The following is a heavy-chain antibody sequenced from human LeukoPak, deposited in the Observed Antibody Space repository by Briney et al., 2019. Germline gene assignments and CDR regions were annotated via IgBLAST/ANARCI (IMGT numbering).Heavy chain of an antibody. Sequence: PGGSLRLSCAASGFTFSSHAMSWVRQAPGKGLEWVSGISGSGGTTYYADSVKGRFTISRDNSKNTLDLEMNSLRAEDTAVYYCAKDVGGYYFTYWSGCFDHWGQGTLVTVSS. CDR3: AKDVGGYYFTYWSGCFDH. CDR1: GFTFSSHA. D-gene: IGHD3-10*01. J-gene: IGHJ4*02. CDR2: ISGSGGTT. V-gene: IGHV3-23*01.